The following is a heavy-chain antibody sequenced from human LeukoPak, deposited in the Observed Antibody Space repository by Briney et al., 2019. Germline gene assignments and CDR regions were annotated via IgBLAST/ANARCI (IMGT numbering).Heavy chain of an antibody. J-gene: IGHJ4*02. D-gene: IGHD5-12*01. CDR3: ARNRVATIYGNFDY. CDR1: GGSISSYY. Sequence: SETLSLTCTVSGGSISSYYWSWIRQPPGKGLEWIGYIYYSGSTNYNPSLKSRVTISVDTSKNQFSLKLSSVTAADTAVYYCARNRVATIYGNFDYWGQGTLVTVSS. V-gene: IGHV4-59*01. CDR2: IYYSGST.